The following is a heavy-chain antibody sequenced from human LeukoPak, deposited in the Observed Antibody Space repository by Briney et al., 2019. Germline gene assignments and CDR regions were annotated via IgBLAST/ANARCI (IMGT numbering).Heavy chain of an antibody. Sequence: GGSLRLSCAASGFTFSSYGMHWVRQAPGKGLEWVAVISYDGSNKYYADSVKGRFTISRDNSKNTLYLQMNSLRAEDTAVYYCAKDENRGYSKYYFDYWGQGTLVTVSS. CDR1: GFTFSSYG. J-gene: IGHJ4*02. CDR2: ISYDGSNK. CDR3: AKDENRGYSKYYFDY. V-gene: IGHV3-30*18. D-gene: IGHD3-22*01.